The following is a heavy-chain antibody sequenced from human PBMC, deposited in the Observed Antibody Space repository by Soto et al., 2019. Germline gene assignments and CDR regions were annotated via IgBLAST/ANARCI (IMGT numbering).Heavy chain of an antibody. D-gene: IGHD2-2*01. Sequence: QMQLVDSGGGVVQPGRSLRLSCAASGFTFRSYGIHWVRQAPGKGLEWVALIWFDGSKKYYVDSVKGRFAASRDNSKNTLYLQMNSLRVEDTAVYYCARDRLVPYGYGMDVWGQGTTVTVSS. CDR3: ARDRLVPYGYGMDV. CDR1: GFTFRSYG. V-gene: IGHV3-33*01. CDR2: IWFDGSKK. J-gene: IGHJ6*02.